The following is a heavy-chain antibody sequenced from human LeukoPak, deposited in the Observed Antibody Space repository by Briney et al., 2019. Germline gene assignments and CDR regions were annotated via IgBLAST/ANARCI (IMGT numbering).Heavy chain of an antibody. CDR1: GFTFSRYW. CDR3: TRGQSSGYSSGDY. D-gene: IGHD3-22*01. CDR2: IESDGTTT. Sequence: GGSLRLSCAASGFTFSRYWMHWVRQAPGKGLAWVSRIESDGTTTTYADSVKGRFTISRDNAKNTLYLQMNSLRAEDTAVYYCTRGQSSGYSSGDYWGQGTLVTVSS. V-gene: IGHV3-74*01. J-gene: IGHJ4*02.